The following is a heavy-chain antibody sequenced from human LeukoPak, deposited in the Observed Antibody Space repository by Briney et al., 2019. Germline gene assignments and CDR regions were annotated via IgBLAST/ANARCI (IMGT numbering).Heavy chain of an antibody. CDR2: INWNGGDT. CDR1: GFTFDSYG. Sequence: GGSLRLSCAASGFTFDSYGMSWVRQAPGKGLEWVSGINWNGGDTTYADSVKGRFTISRDNSKNTLYLQMNSLRAEDTAVNYCAKQSGSGSLFFDYWGQGTLVTVSS. V-gene: IGHV3-20*04. CDR3: AKQSGSGSLFFDY. D-gene: IGHD3-22*01. J-gene: IGHJ4*02.